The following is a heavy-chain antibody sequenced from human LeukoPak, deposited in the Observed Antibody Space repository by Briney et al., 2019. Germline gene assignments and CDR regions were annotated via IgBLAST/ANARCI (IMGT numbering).Heavy chain of an antibody. V-gene: IGHV3-23*01. CDR3: AKDKARGYSYGYFDY. CDR2: ISGSGGST. CDR1: GFAFSSYA. D-gene: IGHD5-18*01. Sequence: GGSLRLSCAASGFAFSSYAMSWVRQAPGKGLEWVSAISGSGGSTYYADSVKGRFTISRDNSKNTLYLQMNSLRAEDTAVYYCAKDKARGYSYGYFDYWGQGTLVTVSS. J-gene: IGHJ4*02.